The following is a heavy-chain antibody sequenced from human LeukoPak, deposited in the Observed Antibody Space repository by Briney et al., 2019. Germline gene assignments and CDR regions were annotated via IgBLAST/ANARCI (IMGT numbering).Heavy chain of an antibody. D-gene: IGHD3-22*01. CDR1: GITLSNYG. CDR2: ISDSGGRT. V-gene: IGHV3-23*01. CDR3: AKRGVVIRVILVGLHKQAHYFDS. Sequence: GGSLRLSCAVSGITLSNYGMIWVRQAPGKGLEWVAGISDSGGRTNYTDSVRGRFTISRDNPKNTLYLQMNSLRAEDTAVYFCAKRGVVIRVILVGLHKQAHYFDSWGQGAQVTVSS. J-gene: IGHJ4*02.